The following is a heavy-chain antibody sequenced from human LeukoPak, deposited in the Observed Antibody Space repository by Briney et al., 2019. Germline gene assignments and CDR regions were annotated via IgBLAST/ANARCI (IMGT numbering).Heavy chain of an antibody. Sequence: GSLRLSCAASGFTFSSYSMNWIRQPPGKGLEWIGEINHSGSTNYNPSLKSRVTISVDTSKNQFPLKLSSVTAADTAVYYCARCGDGHDAFDIWGQGTMVTVSS. D-gene: IGHD4-17*01. CDR2: INHSGST. V-gene: IGHV4-34*01. J-gene: IGHJ3*02. CDR3: ARCGDGHDAFDI. CDR1: GFTFSSYS.